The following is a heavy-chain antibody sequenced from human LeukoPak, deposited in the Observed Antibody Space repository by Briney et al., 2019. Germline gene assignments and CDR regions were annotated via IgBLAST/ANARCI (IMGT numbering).Heavy chain of an antibody. J-gene: IGHJ5*02. D-gene: IGHD3-3*01. Sequence: GASVKVSCKASGYTFTSYYMHWVRQAPGQGLEWMGIINPSGGSTSYAQKFQGRVTMTRDTSTSTVYMELSSLRSEDTAVYYCARDRNTFFGVVIYWFDPWGQGTLVTVSS. V-gene: IGHV1-46*01. CDR3: ARDRNTFFGVVIYWFDP. CDR2: INPSGGST. CDR1: GYTFTSYY.